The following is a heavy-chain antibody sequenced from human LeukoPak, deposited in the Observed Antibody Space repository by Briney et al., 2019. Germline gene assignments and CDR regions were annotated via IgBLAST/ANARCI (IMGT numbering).Heavy chain of an antibody. Sequence: PSETLSLTCTVSGGSNSYYYWSWIRQPPGKGLEWIGSIYYSGSTNYNPSLQSRVTISVETSKNQVSLKLSSVTAADTAVYYCARHLYTGYDYWGQGILVTVSS. CDR3: ARHLYTGYDY. CDR1: GGSNSYYY. V-gene: IGHV4-59*01. J-gene: IGHJ4*02. D-gene: IGHD5-12*01. CDR2: IYYSGST.